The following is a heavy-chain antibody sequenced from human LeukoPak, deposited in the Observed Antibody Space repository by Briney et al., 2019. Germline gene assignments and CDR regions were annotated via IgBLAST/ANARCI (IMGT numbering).Heavy chain of an antibody. D-gene: IGHD3-22*01. V-gene: IGHV4-59*12. J-gene: IGHJ4*02. Sequence: SETLSLTCTVSGGSISSYYWSWIRQPPGKGLEWIGYIYYSGSTNYNPSLKSRVTISVDKSKNQFSLKLSSVTAADTAVYYCARDRGSTYYYDSSGYYPKQEYYFDYWGQGTLVTVSS. CDR2: IYYSGST. CDR3: ARDRGSTYYYDSSGYYPKQEYYFDY. CDR1: GGSISSYY.